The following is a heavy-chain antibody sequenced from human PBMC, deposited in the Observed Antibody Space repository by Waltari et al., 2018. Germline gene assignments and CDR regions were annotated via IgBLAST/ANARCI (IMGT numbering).Heavy chain of an antibody. V-gene: IGHV4-38-2*02. CDR1: GYSISSGYY. Sequence: QVQLQESGPGLVKPSETLSLTCAVSGYSISSGYYWGWIRQPPGKGLEWIGSIYHSGSTYYNPSLKSRVTISVDTSKNQFSLKLSSVTAADTAVYYCATEAVAGEGWFDPWGQGTLVTVSS. CDR3: ATEAVAGEGWFDP. J-gene: IGHJ5*02. CDR2: IYHSGST. D-gene: IGHD6-19*01.